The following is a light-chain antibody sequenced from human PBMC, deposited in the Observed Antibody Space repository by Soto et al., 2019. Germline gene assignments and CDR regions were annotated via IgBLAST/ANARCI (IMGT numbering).Light chain of an antibody. CDR3: QQTYSSPET. CDR2: AAS. V-gene: IGKV1-39*01. J-gene: IGKJ1*01. Sequence: DIQMTQSPSSLSASVGDRVTITCRASQSISNYLNWFQQKPGNPPKLLIYAASTLQGGVPSRFSGRGSGPDLTLTISNLQPEDFATYYCQQTYSSPETFGQGTKVEI. CDR1: QSISNY.